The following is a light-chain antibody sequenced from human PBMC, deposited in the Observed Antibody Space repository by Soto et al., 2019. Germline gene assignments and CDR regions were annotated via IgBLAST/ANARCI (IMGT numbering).Light chain of an antibody. CDR1: SSDVGGYNY. CDR3: SSYTSSSTGV. Sequence: QSALTQPASVSGSPGQSITISCTGTSSDVGGYNYVSWHQQHPGKAPKLMIYEVSNRPSGVSNRFSGSKSGNTASLTISGLQAEDEAAYYCSSYTSSSTGVFGTGTKLTVL. V-gene: IGLV2-14*01. J-gene: IGLJ1*01. CDR2: EVS.